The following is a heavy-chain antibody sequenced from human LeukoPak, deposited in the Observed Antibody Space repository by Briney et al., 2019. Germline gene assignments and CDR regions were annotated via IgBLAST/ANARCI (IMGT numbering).Heavy chain of an antibody. J-gene: IGHJ4*02. V-gene: IGHV4-30-4*08. CDR1: GGSISSGDYY. CDR2: IYYSGST. D-gene: IGHD1-1*01. Sequence: TSETLSLTCTVSGGSISSGDYYWSWIRQPPGKGLEWIGYIYYSGSTYYNPSLKSRVTISVDTSKNQFSLKLSSVTAADTAVYYCARVGNWNYVDYWGQGTLVTVSS. CDR3: ARVGNWNYVDY.